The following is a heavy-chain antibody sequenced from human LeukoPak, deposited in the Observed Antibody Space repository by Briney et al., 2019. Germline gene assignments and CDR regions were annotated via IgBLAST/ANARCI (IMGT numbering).Heavy chain of an antibody. CDR1: GFTFDDYA. Sequence: GGFLRLSCAASGFTFDDYAMHWVRQAPGKGLEWVSGISWNSGSIGYADSVKGRFTISRDNAKNSLYLQMNSLRAEDTALYYCAKALLPHYYESSGYSPAFDYWGQGTLVTVSS. V-gene: IGHV3-9*01. CDR3: AKALLPHYYESSGYSPAFDY. D-gene: IGHD3-22*01. CDR2: ISWNSGSI. J-gene: IGHJ4*02.